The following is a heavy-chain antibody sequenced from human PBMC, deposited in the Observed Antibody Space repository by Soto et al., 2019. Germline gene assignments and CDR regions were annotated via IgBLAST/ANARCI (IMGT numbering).Heavy chain of an antibody. Sequence: EVQLVESGGGVVRPGGSLRLSCAASGFTFDDYGMSWVRQAPGKGLEWVSGISWNGGNTGYADSVKGRFTISRDNAKNSLYLQMNRLRAEDSALYYCARTGVVGYYYYMDVWGKGTTVTVSS. D-gene: IGHD2-15*01. CDR2: ISWNGGNT. CDR1: GFTFDDYG. CDR3: ARTGVVGYYYYMDV. J-gene: IGHJ6*03. V-gene: IGHV3-20*04.